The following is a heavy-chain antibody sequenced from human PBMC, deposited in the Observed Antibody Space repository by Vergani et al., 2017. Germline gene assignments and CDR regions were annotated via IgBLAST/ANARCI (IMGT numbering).Heavy chain of an antibody. V-gene: IGHV3-33*01. CDR3: ARWGNEKRFDS. CDR1: GFTFSSHG. J-gene: IGHJ5*01. CDR2: IWYDGSNK. Sequence: QVQLVESEGGVVQPGRSLTLSCVASGFTFSSHGMHWVRQAPGKGLEWVAVIWYDGSNKYYGDSVKGRFTISRDNSKNTLYLQMNSLRVEDTAVYYCARWGNEKRFDSWGQGPLVTVSS. D-gene: IGHD1-1*01.